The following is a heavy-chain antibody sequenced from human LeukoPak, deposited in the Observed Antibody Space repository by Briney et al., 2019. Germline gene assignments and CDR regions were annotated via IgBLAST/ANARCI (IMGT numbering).Heavy chain of an antibody. V-gene: IGHV3-21*01. D-gene: IGHD6-19*01. J-gene: IGHJ3*02. CDR1: GFTFSSYS. CDR2: ISSSSYI. Sequence: GGSLRLSCAASGFTFSSYSMNWVRQAPGKGLEWVSSISSSSYIYYADSVKGRFTISRDNAKNSLYLQMNSLRAEDTAVYYCARGVGGWYGPRAFDIWGQGTMVTVSS. CDR3: ARGVGGWYGPRAFDI.